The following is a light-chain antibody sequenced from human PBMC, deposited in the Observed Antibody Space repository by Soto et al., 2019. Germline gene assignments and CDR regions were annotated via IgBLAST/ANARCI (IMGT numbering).Light chain of an antibody. J-gene: IGLJ2*01. V-gene: IGLV1-47*01. CDR1: RSNIGSNY. Sequence: QSVLTQPPSASGTPGQRVTISCSGSRSNIGSNYEYWYQQLPRTAPKLLMYRNNQRPSGVPDRFSGSEPGTSASLASSGLRSEDESEYYCAAWDDRLSGHVVFGGGTKVNVL. CDR3: AAWDDRLSGHVV. CDR2: RNN.